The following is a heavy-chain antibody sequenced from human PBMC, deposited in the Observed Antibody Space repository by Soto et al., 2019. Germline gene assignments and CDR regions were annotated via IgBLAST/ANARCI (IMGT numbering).Heavy chain of an antibody. CDR2: ISAYNGNT. J-gene: IGHJ6*02. Sequence: ASVKVSCKASGYTFTSYGISWVRQAPGQGLEWKGWISAYNGNTNYAQKLQGRVTMTTDTSTSTAYMELRSLRSDDTAVYYCARDLQWFGELLSSYYYYGMDVWGQGTTVTVSS. V-gene: IGHV1-18*01. CDR1: GYTFTSYG. CDR3: ARDLQWFGELLSSYYYYGMDV. D-gene: IGHD3-10*01.